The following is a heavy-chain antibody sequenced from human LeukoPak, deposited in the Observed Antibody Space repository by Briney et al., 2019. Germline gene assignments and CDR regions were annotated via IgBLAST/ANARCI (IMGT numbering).Heavy chain of an antibody. CDR2: IYYSGST. CDR3: ARVAQVVAAPNWFDP. V-gene: IGHV4-59*01. CDR1: GGSISSYY. J-gene: IGHJ5*02. D-gene: IGHD2-15*01. Sequence: SETLSLTCTVSGGSISSYYWSWIRQPPGKGLEWIGYIYYSGSTNYNPSLKSRVTISVDTSKNQFSLKLSSVTAADTAVYYCARVAQVVAAPNWFDPWGQGTLVTVSS.